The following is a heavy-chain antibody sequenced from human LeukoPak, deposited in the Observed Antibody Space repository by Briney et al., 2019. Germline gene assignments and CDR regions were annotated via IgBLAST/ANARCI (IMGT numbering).Heavy chain of an antibody. CDR2: IYSGGST. Sequence: GALGPSWAASGITPSSNYIGLVRPAPGKGLELGSIIYSGGSTYYADSVKGRFTISRDNSKNTLYLQMNSLRAEDTAVYYCARDMRYQLPSSLGRDYWGQGTLVTVSS. V-gene: IGHV3-66*01. CDR1: GITPSSNY. D-gene: IGHD2-2*01. J-gene: IGHJ4*02. CDR3: ARDMRYQLPSSLGRDY.